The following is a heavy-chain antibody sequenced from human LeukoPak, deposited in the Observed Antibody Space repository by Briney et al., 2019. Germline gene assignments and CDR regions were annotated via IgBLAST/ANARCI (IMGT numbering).Heavy chain of an antibody. J-gene: IGHJ3*02. Sequence: PGGSLRLSCAASGFTFSSYGMHWVRQAPGKGLEWVAFIRYDGSNKYYADSVKGRFTISRDNSKNTLYLQMNSLRAEDTAVYYCAREQHPPSLIRPATVGAFDIWGQGTMVTVSS. CDR2: IRYDGSNK. CDR1: GFTFSSYG. CDR3: AREQHPPSLIRPATVGAFDI. D-gene: IGHD1-1*01. V-gene: IGHV3-30*02.